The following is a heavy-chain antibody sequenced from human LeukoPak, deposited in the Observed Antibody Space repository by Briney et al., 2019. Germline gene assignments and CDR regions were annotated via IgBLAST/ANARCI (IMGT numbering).Heavy chain of an antibody. V-gene: IGHV4-59*08. CDR2: IYYSGST. D-gene: IGHD6-13*01. CDR3: ARGIGVAAAHYFYTDG. Sequence: SETLSLTCTVSGGSISSYYWSWIRQPPGKGLEWIGYIYYSGSTHYNPSLKSRVTISVDTSKNQFSLRLSSVTAADTAVYYCARGIGVAAAHYFYTDGWSKGTTVTISS. CDR1: GGSISSYY. J-gene: IGHJ6*03.